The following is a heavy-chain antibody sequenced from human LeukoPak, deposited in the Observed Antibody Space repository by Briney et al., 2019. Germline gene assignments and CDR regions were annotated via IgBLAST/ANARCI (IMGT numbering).Heavy chain of an antibody. D-gene: IGHD3-16*01. CDR1: GGSISSSSTYY. CDR2: IYYSGST. V-gene: IGHV4-39*01. J-gene: IGHJ4*02. Sequence: SETLSLTCTVSGGSISSSSTYYWGWIRQPPGKGLEWIGTIYYSGSTYYNASLKSRVTISVDTSKNQFSLKLSSVTAADTAVYYCARHGLYQDYGYWGQGILVTVSS. CDR3: ARHGLYQDYGY.